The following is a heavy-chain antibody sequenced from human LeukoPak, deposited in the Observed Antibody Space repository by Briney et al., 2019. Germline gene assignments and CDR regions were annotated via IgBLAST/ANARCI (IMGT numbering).Heavy chain of an antibody. J-gene: IGHJ5*02. D-gene: IGHD3-10*01. Sequence: ASVKVSCKASGYAFTGYYIHWVRQAPGQGLEWMGWISAYNGNTNYAQKLQGRVTMTTDTSTSTAYMELRSLRSDDTAVYYCARSPLWFGELLANWFDPWGQGTLVTVSS. CDR2: ISAYNGNT. CDR3: ARSPLWFGELLANWFDP. CDR1: GYAFTGYY. V-gene: IGHV1-18*04.